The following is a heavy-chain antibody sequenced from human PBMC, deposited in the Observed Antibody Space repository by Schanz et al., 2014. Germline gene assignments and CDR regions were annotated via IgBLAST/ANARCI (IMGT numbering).Heavy chain of an antibody. D-gene: IGHD1-26*01. CDR2: IYYTGTT. CDR1: GGSISTYY. CDR3: ARLGSPHCATSDCHHDWFGP. J-gene: IGHJ5*02. V-gene: IGHV4-59*08. Sequence: QVQLQESGPGVVKPSETLSLTCTVSGGSISTYYWSWIRQSPGKGLEWIGYIYYTGTTNYNPSLKSRPTISIDTPKNHFPRPLVLVPAADTAVYYCARLGSPHCATSDCHHDWFGPWGQGTLVTVSS.